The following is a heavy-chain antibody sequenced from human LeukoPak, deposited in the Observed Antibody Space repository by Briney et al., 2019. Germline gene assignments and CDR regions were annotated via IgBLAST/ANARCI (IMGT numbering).Heavy chain of an antibody. J-gene: IGHJ4*02. CDR3: ARKDGDY. V-gene: IGHV4-4*07. CDR2: IYSSGST. Sequence: SETLSLTCSVSGASISTFHWTWFRQPAGRGLEWIGLIYSSGSTLLNPSLKNRVAMSVDLTKNQLTLKLTSVTAADTAMYFCARKDGDYWGRGTLVTVSS. CDR1: GASISTFH.